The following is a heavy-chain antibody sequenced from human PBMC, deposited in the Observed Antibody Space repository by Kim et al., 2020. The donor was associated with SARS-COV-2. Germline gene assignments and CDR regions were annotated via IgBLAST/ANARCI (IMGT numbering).Heavy chain of an antibody. J-gene: IGHJ4*02. Sequence: ADTVKGRLTNSRDNSKNTLYLQMNSLRAEDTAVYYCAKDELDSGYDQAGYWGQGTLVTVSS. V-gene: IGHV3-23*01. D-gene: IGHD5-12*01. CDR3: AKDELDSGYDQAGY.